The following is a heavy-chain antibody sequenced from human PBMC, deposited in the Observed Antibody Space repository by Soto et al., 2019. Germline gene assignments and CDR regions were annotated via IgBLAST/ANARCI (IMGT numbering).Heavy chain of an antibody. CDR1: GFTFSSYG. J-gene: IGHJ5*02. V-gene: IGHV3-30*18. CDR3: AKGVTMVRGVILDWFDP. D-gene: IGHD3-10*01. CDR2: ISYDGSNK. Sequence: QVQLVESGGGVVQPGRSLRLSCAASGFTFSSYGMHWVRQAPGKGLEWVAIISYDGSNKYYADSVKGRFTISRDNSKNXXYLQMNSLRAEDTAVYYCAKGVTMVRGVILDWFDPWGQGTLVTVSS.